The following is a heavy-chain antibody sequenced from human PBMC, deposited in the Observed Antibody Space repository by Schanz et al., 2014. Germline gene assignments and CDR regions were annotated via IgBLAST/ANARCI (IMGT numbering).Heavy chain of an antibody. J-gene: IGHJ3*02. D-gene: IGHD3-3*01. Sequence: WTWIRQTPGKGLEWIGYIYYSGSTNYNPSLKSRVTISVDTSRNHFSLNLSSVTAADTAVYYCATHWSGGVDPFDIWGQGTLVTVSS. CDR3: ATHWSGGVDPFDI. CDR2: IYYSGST. V-gene: IGHV4-59*08.